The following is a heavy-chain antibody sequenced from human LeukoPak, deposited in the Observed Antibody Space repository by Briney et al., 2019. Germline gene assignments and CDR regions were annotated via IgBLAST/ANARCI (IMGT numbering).Heavy chain of an antibody. D-gene: IGHD3-3*01. CDR1: GFTFSSYA. Sequence: PGGSLRLSCAASGFTFSSYAMSWVRQAPGKGLEWVSAISGSGGSTYYADSVKGRFTISRDNAKNSLYLQMNSLRAEDTAVYYCARDDFWSGYSHFDYWGQGTLVTVSS. CDR3: ARDDFWSGYSHFDY. CDR2: ISGSGGST. J-gene: IGHJ4*02. V-gene: IGHV3-23*01.